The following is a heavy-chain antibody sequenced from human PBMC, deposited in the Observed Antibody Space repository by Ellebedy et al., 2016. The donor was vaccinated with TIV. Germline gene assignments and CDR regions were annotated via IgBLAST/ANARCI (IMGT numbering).Heavy chain of an antibody. CDR1: GFTFSSHA. CDR2: IGSACYT. CDR3: ARASAGLDY. J-gene: IGHJ4*02. Sequence: GESLKISCAASGFTFSSHAMHLVRQGTGKGLAWVSAIGSACYTSYSGSVKGRFTISRENGKNSVYLQMNSLRAEDTAVYYCARASAGLDYWGQGTLVTVSS. V-gene: IGHV3-13*01. D-gene: IGHD6-13*01.